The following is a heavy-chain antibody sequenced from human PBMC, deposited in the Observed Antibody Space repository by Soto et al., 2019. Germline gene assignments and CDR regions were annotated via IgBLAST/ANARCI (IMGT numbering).Heavy chain of an antibody. V-gene: IGHV1-18*01. J-gene: IGHJ5*02. CDR3: ARDGSRDSYDIWFDP. CDR2: ISAYNGNT. D-gene: IGHD6-13*01. CDR1: GYSFTSYG. Sequence: ASVKVSCTASGYSFTSYGISWVRQAPGQGLEWMGWISAYNGNTNYAQKLQGRVTMTTDTSTSTAYMELRSLRSDDPPVYYCARDGSRDSYDIWFDPCGPGTLVIVSS.